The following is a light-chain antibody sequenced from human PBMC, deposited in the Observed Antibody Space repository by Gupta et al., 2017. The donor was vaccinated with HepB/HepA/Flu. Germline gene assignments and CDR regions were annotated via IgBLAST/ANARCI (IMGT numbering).Light chain of an antibody. CDR1: HDITNW. CDR2: AAS. V-gene: IGKV1-12*01. Sequence: QISQYTLSGSASVGDRGTITCRASHDITNWLAWYQQKPGKAPKLLIYAASSLQRGVPSKFSGSGSGTLFTLTISSLQPEDAATYFCQQANSFPFTFGPGTKVEIK. CDR3: QQANSFPFT. J-gene: IGKJ3*01.